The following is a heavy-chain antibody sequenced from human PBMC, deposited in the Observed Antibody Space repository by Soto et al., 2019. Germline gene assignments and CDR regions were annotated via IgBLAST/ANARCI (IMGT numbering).Heavy chain of an antibody. D-gene: IGHD3-22*01. V-gene: IGHV3-48*03. J-gene: IGHJ5*02. CDR1: GSTFSSYE. CDR2: ISSSGSTI. Sequence: PGGSLRLSYAASGSTFSSYEMNWVRQAPGKGLEWVSYISSSGSTIYYADSVKGRFTISRDNAKNSLYLQMNSLRAEDTAVYYCASLTYYYDSSVGDWFDPWGQGTLVTVSS. CDR3: ASLTYYYDSSVGDWFDP.